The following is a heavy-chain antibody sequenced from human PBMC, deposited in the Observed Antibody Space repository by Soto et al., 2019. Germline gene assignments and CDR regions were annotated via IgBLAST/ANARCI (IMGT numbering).Heavy chain of an antibody. Sequence: PSETLSLTCTVSDGSISSSSYYWGWIRQPPGKGLEWIGYIYYGGTTTYNPSLQSRVSISLDTSNNEVSLKLTSVTAADTAVYFCARLGAFYQAMDSWGQGTLVTVSS. J-gene: IGHJ1*01. CDR3: ARLGAFYQAMDS. CDR2: IYYGGTT. V-gene: IGHV4-39*01. D-gene: IGHD2-2*01. CDR1: DGSISSSSYY.